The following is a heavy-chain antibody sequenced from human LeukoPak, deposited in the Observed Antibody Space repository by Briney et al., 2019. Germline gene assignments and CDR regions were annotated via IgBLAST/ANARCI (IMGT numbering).Heavy chain of an antibody. J-gene: IGHJ4*02. CDR1: GYTFTSYD. CDR2: MNPNSGNT. CDR3: ARALGSEPFDS. V-gene: IGHV1-8*03. D-gene: IGHD2-2*03. Sequence: SSVKVSRKASGYTFTSYDINWVRQATGQGLEWMGWMNPNSGNTGYAQKLQGTVTITRNTSISTAYMELSSLRSEDTAVYYCARALGSEPFDSWGEGKLVTVSS.